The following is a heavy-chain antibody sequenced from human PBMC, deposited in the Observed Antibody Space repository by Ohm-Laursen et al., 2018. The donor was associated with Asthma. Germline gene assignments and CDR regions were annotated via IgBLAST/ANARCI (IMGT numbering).Heavy chain of an antibody. CDR3: AREGITGTTGIDY. V-gene: IGHV3-11*01. J-gene: IGHJ4*02. D-gene: IGHD1-7*01. CDR1: GFTFSDYY. CDR2: ISSSGSTI. Sequence: SLRLSCTASGFTFSDYYMSWIRQAPGKGLEWVSYISSSGSTIYYADSVKGRFTISRDNAKNSLYLQMNSLRAEDTAVYYCAREGITGTTGIDYWGQGTLVTVSS.